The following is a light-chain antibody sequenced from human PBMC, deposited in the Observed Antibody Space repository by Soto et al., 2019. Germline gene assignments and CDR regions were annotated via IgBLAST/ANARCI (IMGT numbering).Light chain of an antibody. CDR2: KAS. CDR1: QSISSW. Sequence: DIQMTQSPSTLSASVGDRVTITCRASQSISSWLAWYQQKPGKAPKLLIYKASSLESGVPSRFRGSGSGTEFTLTISSLQPDDFATYYCHQYNSYAITFGQGTRLEIK. J-gene: IGKJ5*01. V-gene: IGKV1-5*03. CDR3: HQYNSYAIT.